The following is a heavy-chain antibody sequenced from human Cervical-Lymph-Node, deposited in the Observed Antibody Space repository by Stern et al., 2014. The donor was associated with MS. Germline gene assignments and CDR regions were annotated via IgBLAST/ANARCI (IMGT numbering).Heavy chain of an antibody. CDR3: ASAPGVTALPTHLDY. CDR1: GDTFSNCA. V-gene: IGHV1-69*06. CDR2: IIPLFGTP. Sequence: QVQLVQSGAEVKKPGSSVKVSCKASGDTFSNCAITWVRQAPGQGLKWMGGIIPLFGTPIYARRCQGRVTITADKSTSTAYMELSSLRSEDTAVYYCASAPGVTALPTHLDYWGQGTLVTVSS. D-gene: IGHD2-21*02. J-gene: IGHJ4*02.